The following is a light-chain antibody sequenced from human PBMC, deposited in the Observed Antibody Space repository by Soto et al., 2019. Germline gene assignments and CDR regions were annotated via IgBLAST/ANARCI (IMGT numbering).Light chain of an antibody. J-gene: IGLJ2*01. CDR3: GADHGSGSNFALI. CDR1: SGYSNYK. V-gene: IGLV9-49*01. Sequence: QAVVTQPPSASASLGASVTLTCTLSSGYSNYKVDWYQQRPGKGPRFVMRVGTGGIVGSKGDGIPDRFSVLVSGLNRYLTIKNIQEEDESDYHCGADHGSGSNFALIFGGGTKLTVL. CDR2: VGTGGIVG.